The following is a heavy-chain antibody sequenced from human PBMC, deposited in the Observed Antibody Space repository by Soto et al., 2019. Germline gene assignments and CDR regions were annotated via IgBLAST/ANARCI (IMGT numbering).Heavy chain of an antibody. Sequence: PGGSLRLSCAASGFSFSRYAMNWVRQAPGKGLEWVSSITGSGDSTYYADSVKGRFTISRDSSRNTLYLQMNSLRAEDTAVFYCTKDRGYSNIWSIDFWGQGTLVTVSS. CDR2: ITGSGDST. V-gene: IGHV3-23*01. CDR3: TKDRGYSNIWSIDF. J-gene: IGHJ4*02. CDR1: GFSFSRYA. D-gene: IGHD5-12*01.